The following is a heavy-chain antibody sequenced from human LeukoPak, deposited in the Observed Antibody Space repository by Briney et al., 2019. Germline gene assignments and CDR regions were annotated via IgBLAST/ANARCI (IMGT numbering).Heavy chain of an antibody. CDR3: ARNYDNSGYTAFGY. V-gene: IGHV4-59*01. CDR1: GGSISSYY. Sequence: SQTLSLTCTVSGGSISSYYWSWIRQSPGKGLEWIGHIYSSGSTNYNPSLKSRVTISTDTSKNQFSLKLSSVTAADTALYYCARNYDNSGYTAFGYWGRGTLVTVSS. CDR2: IYSSGST. J-gene: IGHJ4*02. D-gene: IGHD3-22*01.